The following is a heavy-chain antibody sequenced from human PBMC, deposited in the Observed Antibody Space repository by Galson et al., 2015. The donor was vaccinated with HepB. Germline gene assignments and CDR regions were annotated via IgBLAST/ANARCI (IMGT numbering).Heavy chain of an antibody. V-gene: IGHV4-34*01. J-gene: IGHJ4*02. D-gene: IGHD3-10*01. CDR1: GGSFSGYY. CDR2: INHSGST. CDR3: AMNSGSYYSAFDY. Sequence: SETLSLTCAVYGGSFSGYYWSWIRQPPGKGLEWIGEINHSGSTNYNPSLKSRVTISVDTSKNQFSLKLSSVTAADTAVYYCAMNSGSYYSAFDYWGQGTLVTVSS.